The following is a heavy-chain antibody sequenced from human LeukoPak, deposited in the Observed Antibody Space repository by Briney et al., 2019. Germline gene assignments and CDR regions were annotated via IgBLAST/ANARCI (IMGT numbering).Heavy chain of an antibody. CDR2: ISSSSSYI. J-gene: IGHJ4*02. CDR3: ARYGMTAAEFDY. D-gene: IGHD1-26*01. Sequence: GGSLRLSCAASGFTFSSYSMNWVRQAPGKGLEWVSSISSSSSYIYYADSVKGRFTISRDNAKNSLYLQMNSLRAEDTAVYYCARYGMTAAEFDYWGQGTRVTVSS. CDR1: GFTFSSYS. V-gene: IGHV3-21*01.